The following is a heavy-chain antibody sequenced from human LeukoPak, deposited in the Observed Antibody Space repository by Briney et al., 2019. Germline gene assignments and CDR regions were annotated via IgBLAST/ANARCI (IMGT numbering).Heavy chain of an antibody. CDR3: ARDLDYGGRGLDS. CDR1: GFTFSTSS. CDR2: ISTSSTI. V-gene: IGHV3-48*04. D-gene: IGHD4-23*01. Sequence: GGSLRLSCAASGFTFSTSSFSWVRQAPGKGLEWISYISTSSTINYADSVRGRFTSSRDNAKSSLSLQMNSLRAEDTAVYYCARDLDYGGRGLDSWGQGTLVIVSS. J-gene: IGHJ4*02.